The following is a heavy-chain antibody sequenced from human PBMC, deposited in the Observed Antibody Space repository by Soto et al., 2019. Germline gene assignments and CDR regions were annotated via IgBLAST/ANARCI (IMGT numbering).Heavy chain of an antibody. J-gene: IGHJ6*03. CDR2: ISSSGSTI. V-gene: IGHV3-48*03. Sequence: GGSLRLSCAASGFTFSSYEMNWVRQAPGKGLEWVSYISSSGSTIYYADSVKGRFTISRDNAKNSLYLQMNSLRAEDTAVYYCARYYYYMDVWGKGTTVTVSS. CDR3: ARYYYYMDV. CDR1: GFTFSSYE.